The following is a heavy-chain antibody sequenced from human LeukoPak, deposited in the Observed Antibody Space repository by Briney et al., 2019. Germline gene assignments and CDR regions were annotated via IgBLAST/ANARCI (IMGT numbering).Heavy chain of an antibody. CDR1: GFTFSDCY. Sequence: GGSLRLSCAVSGFTFSDCYMSWIRQAPGKGLEWVSYISDTGSILYYADSVKGRFTISRDNAKNSLYLQMNSLRAEDMAVYYCARDTSYQYCSTTSCQLDYWGQGTLVTVSS. CDR3: ARDTSYQYCSTTSCQLDY. J-gene: IGHJ4*02. CDR2: ISDTGSIL. D-gene: IGHD2-2*01. V-gene: IGHV3-11*01.